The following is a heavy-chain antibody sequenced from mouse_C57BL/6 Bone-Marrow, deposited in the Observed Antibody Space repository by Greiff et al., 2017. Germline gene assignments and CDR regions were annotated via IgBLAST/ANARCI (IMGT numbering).Heavy chain of an antibody. D-gene: IGHD1-1*01. CDR2: IDPSDSYT. CDR1: GYTFTSYW. CDR3: ARCYYGSPWYFDV. Sequence: QVQLKEPGAELVKPGASVKLSCKASGYTFTSYWMQWVKQRPGQGLEWIGEIDPSDSYTNYNQKFKGKATLTVDTSSSTAYMQLSSLTSEDSAVYYCARCYYGSPWYFDVWGTGTTVTVSS. V-gene: IGHV1-50*01. J-gene: IGHJ1*03.